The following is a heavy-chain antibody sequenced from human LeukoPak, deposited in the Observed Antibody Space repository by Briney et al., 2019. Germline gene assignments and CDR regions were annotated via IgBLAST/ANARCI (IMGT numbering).Heavy chain of an antibody. CDR2: INHSGST. Sequence: TSETLSLTCAVYGGSFSGYYWSWIRQPPGKGLEWIGEINHSGSTNYNPSLKSRVTISVDTSKNQFSLKLSSVTAADTAVYYCARGVLRYFDWLAPLFDYWGQGTLVTVSS. V-gene: IGHV4-34*01. CDR1: GGSFSGYY. D-gene: IGHD3-9*01. J-gene: IGHJ4*02. CDR3: ARGVLRYFDWLAPLFDY.